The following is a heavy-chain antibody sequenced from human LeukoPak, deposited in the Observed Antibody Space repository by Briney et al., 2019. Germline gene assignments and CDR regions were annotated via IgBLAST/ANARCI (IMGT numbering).Heavy chain of an antibody. CDR2: NSYSGST. Sequence: SSETLSLTCTVSGASISSYYWSWIRQPPGKGLEWLGYNSYSGSTNYNPSLKSRITISVDTSKNQFSLNLSSLTAADTAVYYCARGGRYFDWLYYPFDFWGRGTLVTVSS. CDR3: ARGGRYFDWLYYPFDF. CDR1: GASISSYY. D-gene: IGHD3-9*01. V-gene: IGHV4-59*01. J-gene: IGHJ4*02.